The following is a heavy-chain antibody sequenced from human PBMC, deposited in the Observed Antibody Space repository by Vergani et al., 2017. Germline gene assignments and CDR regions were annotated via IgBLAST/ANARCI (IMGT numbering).Heavy chain of an antibody. Sequence: QVQLRESGPGLVKPSETLSLTCTVSGGSISSYYWSWIRQPPGKGLEWIGYIYYSGSTNYNPSLKSRVTISVDTSKNQFSLKLSSVTAADTAVYYCASAYSSSWYPYWGQGTLVTVSS. J-gene: IGHJ4*02. CDR2: IYYSGST. CDR1: GGSISSYY. D-gene: IGHD6-13*01. V-gene: IGHV4-59*01. CDR3: ASAYSSSWYPY.